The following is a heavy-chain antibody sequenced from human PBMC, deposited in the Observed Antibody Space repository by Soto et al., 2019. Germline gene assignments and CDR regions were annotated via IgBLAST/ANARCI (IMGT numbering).Heavy chain of an antibody. CDR2: ISSSSSYI. Sequence: GGSLRLSCAASGFTFSSYSMNWVRQAPGKGLEWVSSISSSSSYIYYADSVKGRFTISRDNAKNSLYLQMNSLRAEDTAVYYCARDMPTGYCSSTSCGNFDYWGQGTLVTVSS. D-gene: IGHD2-2*01. J-gene: IGHJ4*02. CDR3: ARDMPTGYCSSTSCGNFDY. CDR1: GFTFSSYS. V-gene: IGHV3-21*01.